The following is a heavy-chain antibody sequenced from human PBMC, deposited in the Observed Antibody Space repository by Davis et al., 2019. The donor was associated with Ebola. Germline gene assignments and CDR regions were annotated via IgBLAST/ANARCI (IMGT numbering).Heavy chain of an antibody. Sequence: GESLKISCAASGFTISSNYMSWVRQAQGKGIEWVTVIYSGGSTYYADSVKGRLTISRDSSQNTVYLQMNSLRPEDTAVYFCVPTGRLTYGLDVWGLGTTVTVSS. CDR2: IYSGGST. J-gene: IGHJ6*02. CDR1: GFTISSNY. D-gene: IGHD1-1*01. V-gene: IGHV3-53*01. CDR3: VPTGRLTYGLDV.